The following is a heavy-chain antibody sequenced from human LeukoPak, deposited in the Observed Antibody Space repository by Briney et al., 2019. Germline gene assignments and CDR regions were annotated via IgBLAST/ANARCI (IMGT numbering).Heavy chain of an antibody. D-gene: IGHD3-22*01. V-gene: IGHV1-18*01. CDR3: ATRYYYDSSGYTGLDY. J-gene: IGHJ4*02. CDR2: ISAYNGNT. CDR1: GYTFTSYG. Sequence: ASVKVSCKASGYTFTSYGISWVRQAPGQGLEWMGWISAYNGNTNYAQKLQGRVTITADESTSTAYMELSSLRSEDTAVYYCATRYYYDSSGYTGLDYWGQGTLVTVSS.